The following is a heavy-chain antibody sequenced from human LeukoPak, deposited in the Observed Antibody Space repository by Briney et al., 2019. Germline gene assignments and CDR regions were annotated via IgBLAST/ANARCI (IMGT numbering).Heavy chain of an antibody. CDR1: GYSITNYA. V-gene: IGHV7-4-1*02. CDR3: ATGGGYRFAY. Sequence: GASVKVSFKASGYSITNYAILWVRQAPGQGLEWMRWINTNTEKSTYAPGFTGRYVFSLDSSVNTAYLQISSLKAEDTALYYCATGGGYRFAYWGQGTLVTVSS. D-gene: IGHD6-25*01. J-gene: IGHJ4*02. CDR2: INTNTEKS.